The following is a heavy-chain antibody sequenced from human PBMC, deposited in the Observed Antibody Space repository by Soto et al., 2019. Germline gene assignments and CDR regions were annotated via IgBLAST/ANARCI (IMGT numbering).Heavy chain of an antibody. J-gene: IGHJ6*01. Sequence: QVQLVQSGAEVKKPGASVKVSCKSSGYSFTGYYMHWVRQAPGQGLEWMGWINPNSGGTNYAQKFQGRVTITADESTSTAYMELSSLRSEDTAVYYCARSIAAAGLYYYGMDVW. D-gene: IGHD6-13*01. CDR3: ARSIAAAGLYYYGMDV. CDR2: INPNSGGT. CDR1: GYSFTGYY. V-gene: IGHV1-2*02.